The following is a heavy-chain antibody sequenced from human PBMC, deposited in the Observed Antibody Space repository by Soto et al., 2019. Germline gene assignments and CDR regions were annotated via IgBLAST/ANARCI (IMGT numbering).Heavy chain of an antibody. CDR2: INPNSGGT. V-gene: IGHV1-2*04. CDR1: GYTFTGYY. D-gene: IGHD6-13*01. Sequence: ASVKVSCKASGYTFTGYYMHWVRQAPGQGLEWMGWINPNSGGTNYAQKFQGWVTMTRDTSISTAYMELSSLRSEDTAVYYCAAGYSSSWHYYYMDVWGKGTTVTVSS. J-gene: IGHJ6*03. CDR3: AAGYSSSWHYYYMDV.